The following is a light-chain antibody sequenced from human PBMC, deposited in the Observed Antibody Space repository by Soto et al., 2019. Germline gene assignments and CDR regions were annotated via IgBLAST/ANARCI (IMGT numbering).Light chain of an antibody. CDR3: QAYGSSPRT. CDR1: QGIGDT. J-gene: IGKJ1*01. CDR2: DTS. V-gene: IGKV3-20*01. Sequence: EVVMRQSPGTLSVSPGEGATLACRASQGIGDTLAWYQHKPGQTPRLLIYDTSTRATGVPTRFSGSGSGTDIPLTLRTREPEDFAVYFCQAYGSSPRTFGQGTKLDIK.